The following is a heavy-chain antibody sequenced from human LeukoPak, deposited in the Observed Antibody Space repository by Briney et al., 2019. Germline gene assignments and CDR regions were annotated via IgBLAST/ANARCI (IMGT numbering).Heavy chain of an antibody. CDR1: GYTFTNYW. CDR2: IHPGDSDT. CDR3: ARQPLYCSSTSCFDY. D-gene: IGHD2-2*01. J-gene: IGHJ4*02. V-gene: IGHV5-51*01. Sequence: GESLKISCKGSGYTFTNYWIGWVRQMPGKGLEWMGIIHPGDSDTRYSPSFQGQVTISADKSISTAYLQWSSLKASDTAMYYSARQPLYCSSTSCFDYWGQGTLVTVSS.